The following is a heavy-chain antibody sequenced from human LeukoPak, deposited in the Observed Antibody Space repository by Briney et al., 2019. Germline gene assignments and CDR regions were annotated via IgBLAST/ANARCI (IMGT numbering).Heavy chain of an antibody. D-gene: IGHD3-22*01. V-gene: IGHV3-48*03. CDR1: GFTFSSYE. CDR3: AKSDAYDTTYYFDF. J-gene: IGHJ4*02. CDR2: ISGSGSTI. Sequence: PGGSLRLSCAASGFTFSSYEMNWVRQAPGKGLEWVSYISGSGSTIHYADSVKGRFTISRGNTKNSLYLQMNSLRAEDTAVYFCAKSDAYDTTYYFDFWGQGTLVTVSS.